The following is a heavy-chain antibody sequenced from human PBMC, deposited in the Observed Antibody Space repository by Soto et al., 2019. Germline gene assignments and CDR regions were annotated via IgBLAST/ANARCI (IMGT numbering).Heavy chain of an antibody. V-gene: IGHV4-4*07. CDR1: GVSIISYC. D-gene: IGHD3-22*01. CDR2: IYTSGIT. Sequence: SETLSLTCTVSGVSIISYCCSWVRQPSVNGLEWIWRIYTSGITNYNPSLKSRVTMSVDTSKNQFSLKLSSVTAADTAVYYCARAQGEYYYDSSGYYSRCLDPWGQGTLVTVSS. CDR3: ARAQGEYYYDSSGYYSRCLDP. J-gene: IGHJ5*02.